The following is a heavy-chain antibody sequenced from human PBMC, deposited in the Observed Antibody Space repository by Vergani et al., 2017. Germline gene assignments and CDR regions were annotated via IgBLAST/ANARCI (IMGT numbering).Heavy chain of an antibody. V-gene: IGHV5-51*01. J-gene: IGHJ6*03. D-gene: IGHD3-10*01. CDR1: GYSFTSYW. Sequence: EVQLVQSGAEVKKPGESLKISCKGSGYSFTSYWIGWVRQMPGKGLEWMGIIYPGDSDTRYSPSFQGQVTISADKSISTAYLQWSSLKASDTAMYYCARHLRHRGYYYYMDVWGKGTTVTVSS. CDR3: ARHLRHRGYYYYMDV. CDR2: IYPGDSDT.